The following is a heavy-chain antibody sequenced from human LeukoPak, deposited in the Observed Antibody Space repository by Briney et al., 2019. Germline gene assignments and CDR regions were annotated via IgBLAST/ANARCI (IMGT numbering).Heavy chain of an antibody. V-gene: IGHV3-7*01. J-gene: IGHJ4*02. CDR1: GFTFTNYW. D-gene: IGHD6-6*01. CDR3: ARGVSSWGY. CDR2: IKQDASEK. Sequence: GGSLRLSCAASGFTFTNYWMSWMRQAPGKGLEWVANIKQDASEKYYVDSVKGRFTISRDNAKNSLYLQMNSLRVDDTAVYYCARGVSSWGYWGQGTLVTVSS.